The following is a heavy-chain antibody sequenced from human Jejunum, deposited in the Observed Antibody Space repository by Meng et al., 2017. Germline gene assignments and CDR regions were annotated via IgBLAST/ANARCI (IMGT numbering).Heavy chain of an antibody. Sequence: QVQLPASGPRLVKPSGTLSLTCAVSGGSSTSTKWWSWVRQTPGKGLEWIGEVFHSGTPNYNPSLMSRLTMSVDKSKNQFSLNLTSVTAADTAVYYCASRPVGIRTYYFDCWGQGTLVTVSS. J-gene: IGHJ4*02. CDR2: VFHSGTP. CDR1: GGSSTSTKW. CDR3: ASRPVGIRTYYFDC. V-gene: IGHV4-4*02. D-gene: IGHD2-21*01.